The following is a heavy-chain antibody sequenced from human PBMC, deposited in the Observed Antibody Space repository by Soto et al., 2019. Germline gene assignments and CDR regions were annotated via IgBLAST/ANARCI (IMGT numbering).Heavy chain of an antibody. CDR1: GGSFSGYF. CDR3: ARAPKYYDHVWGDYRRASVGFDY. J-gene: IGHJ4*02. CDR2: INHSGSS. D-gene: IGHD3-16*02. V-gene: IGHV4-34*01. Sequence: SETLSLTCAVYGGSFSGYFWTWIRQPPGKGLEWIGEINHSGSSNYNPSLKRRVSIFVDTSNNQFSLNLKSVTAADTAVYYCARAPKYYDHVWGDYRRASVGFDYWGQGTPVTVSS.